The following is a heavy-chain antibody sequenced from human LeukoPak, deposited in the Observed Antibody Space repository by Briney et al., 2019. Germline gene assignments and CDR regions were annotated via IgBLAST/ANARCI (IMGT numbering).Heavy chain of an antibody. CDR3: ARGVSGWYIFDY. J-gene: IGHJ4*02. CDR2: IYSGGST. Sequence: PGGSLRLSCAASGFTVSSNYMSWVRQAPGKGLEWVSVIYSGGSTYYAGSVKGRFTISRDNSKNTLYLQMNSLRAEDTAVYYCARGVSGWYIFDYWGQGTLVTVSS. V-gene: IGHV3-53*01. CDR1: GFTVSSNY. D-gene: IGHD6-19*01.